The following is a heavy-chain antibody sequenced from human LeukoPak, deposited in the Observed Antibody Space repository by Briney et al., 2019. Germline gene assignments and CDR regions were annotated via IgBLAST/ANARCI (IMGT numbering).Heavy chain of an antibody. D-gene: IGHD1-26*01. CDR1: GFTFSSYA. J-gene: IGHJ4*02. CDR3: ARRGYSGTSYFED. CDR2: ISGSGGST. V-gene: IGHV3-23*01. Sequence: GGSLRLSCAASGFTFSSYAMNWVRQAPGKGLEWVSAISGSGGSTYYADSVKGRFTISRDNSKNSLYLQMNSLRAEDTAVYYCARRGYSGTSYFEDWGQGTLVTVSS.